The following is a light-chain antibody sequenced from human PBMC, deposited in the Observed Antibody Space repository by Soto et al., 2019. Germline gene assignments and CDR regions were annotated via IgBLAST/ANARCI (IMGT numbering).Light chain of an antibody. CDR2: DVS. CDR1: SSDVGAYKY. Sequence: QSALTQPASVSGSPGQSITISCTGTSSDVGAYKYFSWHQQHPGKAPKLMIYDVSNRPSGVSNRSSGSKSGNTASLTISGLQAEEEVDYYCSAYTTSRSDMFGSGTKATVL. J-gene: IGLJ1*01. CDR3: SAYTTSRSDM. V-gene: IGLV2-14*01.